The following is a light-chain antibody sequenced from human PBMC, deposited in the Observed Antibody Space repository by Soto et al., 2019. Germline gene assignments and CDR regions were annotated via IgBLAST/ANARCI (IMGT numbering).Light chain of an antibody. V-gene: IGKV3-20*01. CDR2: GAS. Sequence: EIVLTQSPGTLSLSPGERATLSCRASQFVSPTYIAWYQQKPGQAPRLLIFGASNRAAGIPERFSGSGSGTEFTLTISRLEPEDFALYYCQQYGSSPPTFGQGTKVDIK. J-gene: IGKJ1*01. CDR3: QQYGSSPPT. CDR1: QFVSPTY.